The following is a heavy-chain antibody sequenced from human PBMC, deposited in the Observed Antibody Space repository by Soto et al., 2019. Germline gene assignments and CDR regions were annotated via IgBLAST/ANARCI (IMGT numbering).Heavy chain of an antibody. D-gene: IGHD4-17*01. Sequence: PGGSLRLSCAASGFTFRNYAMSWVRQAPGKGLEWVSAIHGSGGSAYYADSVKGRFTISRDNSKNTLYLQMNSLRAEDTAVYYFAKVYGDYYHAFPMWGQGTMVTVSS. CDR3: AKVYGDYYHAFPM. CDR2: IHGSGGSA. J-gene: IGHJ3*02. V-gene: IGHV3-23*01. CDR1: GFTFRNYA.